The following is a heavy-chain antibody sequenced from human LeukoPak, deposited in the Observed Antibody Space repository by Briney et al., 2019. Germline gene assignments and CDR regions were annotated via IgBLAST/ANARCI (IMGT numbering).Heavy chain of an antibody. Sequence: SETLSLTCTVSGGSISSYYWSWIRQPAGKGLEWIGRIYTSGSTNYNPSLKSRVTMSVDTSKNQFSLKLSSVTAADTAVYYCARDQPRYSYGYRDFDYWGQGTLVTVSS. J-gene: IGHJ4*02. D-gene: IGHD5-18*01. CDR3: ARDQPRYSYGYRDFDY. CDR1: GGSISSYY. V-gene: IGHV4-4*07. CDR2: IYTSGST.